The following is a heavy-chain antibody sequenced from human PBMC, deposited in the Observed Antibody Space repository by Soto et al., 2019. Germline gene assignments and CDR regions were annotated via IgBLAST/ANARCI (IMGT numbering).Heavy chain of an antibody. CDR3: ASDYDILTQAWGAFDI. D-gene: IGHD3-9*01. CDR1: GFTVSSNY. V-gene: IGHV3-66*01. J-gene: IGHJ3*02. Sequence: EVQLAESGGGLVQPGGSLRLSCAASGFTVSSNYMSWVRQAPGKGLEWVSVMYSGGITNYADSVKGRFTISRDNSKNTLHLQMNSLRAEDTAVYYCASDYDILTQAWGAFDIWGQGTMVTVSS. CDR2: MYSGGIT.